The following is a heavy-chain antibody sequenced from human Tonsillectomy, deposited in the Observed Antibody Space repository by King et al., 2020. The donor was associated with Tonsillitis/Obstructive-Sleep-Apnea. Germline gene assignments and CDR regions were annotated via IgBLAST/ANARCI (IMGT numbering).Heavy chain of an antibody. CDR3: AKIAAAGTINY. D-gene: IGHD6-13*01. CDR2: ISYDGSNK. J-gene: IGHJ4*02. V-gene: IGHV3-30*18. Sequence: VQLVESGGGVVQPGRSLRLSCAASGFTFSSYGMHWVRQAPGKGLEWVAVISYDGSNKYYADSVKGRFTISRDNSKNTLYLQMNSLRAEDTAVYYCAKIAAAGTINYWGQGTLVTVSS. CDR1: GFTFSSYG.